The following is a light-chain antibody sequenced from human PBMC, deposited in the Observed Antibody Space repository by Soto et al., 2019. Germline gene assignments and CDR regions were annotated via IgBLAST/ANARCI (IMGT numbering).Light chain of an antibody. V-gene: IGKV1-5*03. CDR1: QSISRW. J-gene: IGKJ1*01. CDR3: QEFETYT. CDR2: KAS. Sequence: DIQMTQSPSTLSASVGDRVTITCRAGQSISRWLAWYQQKPGKVPKLLIYKASNLESGVPSRFSGSGFETEFTLTISGLQPEDLATYYCQEFETYTFGQGTKV.